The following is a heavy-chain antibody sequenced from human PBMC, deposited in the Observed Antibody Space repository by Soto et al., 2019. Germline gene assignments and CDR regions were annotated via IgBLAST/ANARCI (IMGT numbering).Heavy chain of an antibody. V-gene: IGHV3-23*01. Sequence: GGSLRLSCAASGFTFSDYAMSWVRQGPGKGLEWVSTISGSGGRTFYADSVKGRFTISRDNSKNTLYLQMNSLRAEDTAVYYCAKRAQIYDPGYYFDFWGQGTTVTVSS. D-gene: IGHD5-12*01. J-gene: IGHJ4*02. CDR3: AKRAQIYDPGYYFDF. CDR1: GFTFSDYA. CDR2: ISGSGGRT.